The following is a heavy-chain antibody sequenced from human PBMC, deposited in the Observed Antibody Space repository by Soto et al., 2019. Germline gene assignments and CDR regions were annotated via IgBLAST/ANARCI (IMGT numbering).Heavy chain of an antibody. V-gene: IGHV3-15*01. J-gene: IGHJ4*02. Sequence: GVSLRLSCAASGFTFGDAWVSWVRQAPGKGLEWVGRIKSKTDGGTTDYAAPVKGRFTISRDDSKNTLYLQMNSLKTEDTAVYYCTTRTPYSPPDWGQGTLVTVSS. CDR1: GFTFGDAW. CDR2: IKSKTDGGTT. CDR3: TTRTPYSPPD. D-gene: IGHD4-4*01.